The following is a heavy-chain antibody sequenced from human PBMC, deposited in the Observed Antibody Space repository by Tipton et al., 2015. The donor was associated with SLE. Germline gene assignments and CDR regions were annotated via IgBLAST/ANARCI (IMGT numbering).Heavy chain of an antibody. CDR1: DGSISSFS. CDR2: VYSSGST. J-gene: IGHJ6*02. Sequence: TLSLTCTVSDGSISSFSWSWIRQAAGKGVGWIGRVYSSGSTDYNPPLKSRVTISVDTSKNQFSLRLNSVTAADTAVYYCARNVRFLEYLVDVWGQGTTVTVSS. D-gene: IGHD3-3*01. CDR3: ARNVRFLEYLVDV. V-gene: IGHV4-4*07.